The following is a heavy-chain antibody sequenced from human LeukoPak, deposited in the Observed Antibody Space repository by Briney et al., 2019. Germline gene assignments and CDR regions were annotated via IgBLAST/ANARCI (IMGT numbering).Heavy chain of an antibody. D-gene: IGHD3-10*01. CDR3: ARGGYGSSTYYNNFDF. Sequence: ASVKVSCKVSGYTLTELSMHWVRQAPGKGLEWMGGFDPEDGETIYAQKFQGRVTMTEDTSTDTAYMELSSLRSEDTAVYYCARGGYGSSTYYNNFDFWGQGTLVTVSS. CDR1: GYTLTELS. V-gene: IGHV1-24*01. CDR2: FDPEDGET. J-gene: IGHJ4*02.